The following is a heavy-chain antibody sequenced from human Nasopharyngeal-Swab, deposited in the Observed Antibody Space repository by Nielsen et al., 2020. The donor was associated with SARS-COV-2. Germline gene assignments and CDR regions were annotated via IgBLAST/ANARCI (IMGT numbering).Heavy chain of an antibody. Sequence: GESLKISCAASGFTFSGSAMHWVRQASGKGLEWVGRIRSKANSYATAYAASVKGRFTISRDGSKNTAYLQMNSLKTEDTAVYYCTRHTQYCSGGSCYPRFDPWGQGTLVTVSS. CDR2: IRSKANSYAT. V-gene: IGHV3-73*01. D-gene: IGHD2-15*01. J-gene: IGHJ5*02. CDR3: TRHTQYCSGGSCYPRFDP. CDR1: GFTFSGSA.